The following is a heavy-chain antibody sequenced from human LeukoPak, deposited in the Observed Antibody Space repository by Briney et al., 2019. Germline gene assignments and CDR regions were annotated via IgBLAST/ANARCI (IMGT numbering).Heavy chain of an antibody. V-gene: IGHV3-74*01. CDR2: ISSDGSST. Sequence: GGSLRLSCAASGFIFSSYWMHWVRQAPGKGLVWVSRISSDGSSTSYADSVKGRFTISRDNSKNTLYLQMNTLRAEDTAVYYCAREAAEAAFDIWGQGTMVTVSS. D-gene: IGHD6-13*01. CDR3: AREAAEAAFDI. CDR1: GFIFSSYW. J-gene: IGHJ3*02.